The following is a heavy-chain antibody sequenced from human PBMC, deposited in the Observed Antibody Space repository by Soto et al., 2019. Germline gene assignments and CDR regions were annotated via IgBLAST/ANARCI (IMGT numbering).Heavy chain of an antibody. CDR3: ARPPDHDFGEVAHGMDV. D-gene: IGHD3-3*01. V-gene: IGHV3-30-3*01. CDR1: GFSFSRYA. CDR2: ISYDGSNK. Sequence: QVQLVESGGGVVQPGSSLRLSCAASGFSFSRYAMHWVRQAPGKGLEWVAVISYDGSNKDYADSVKGRFTISRDNSKNTLYVQMNSLRGEDTAVYYCARPPDHDFGEVAHGMDVWGQGTTVTVSS. J-gene: IGHJ6*02.